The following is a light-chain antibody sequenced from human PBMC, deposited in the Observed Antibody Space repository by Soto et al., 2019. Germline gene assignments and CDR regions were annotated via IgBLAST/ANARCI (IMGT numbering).Light chain of an antibody. J-gene: IGLJ1*01. Sequence: QSALTQPASVSGSPGQSITISCTGTSSDVGGYNFVSWYQHHPGKAPKVMIYEVSNRPSGVSNRFSGSKSGDTASLTISGLQAEDEADYYCSSYTSFSTYVFGTGTNFTVL. V-gene: IGLV2-14*01. CDR2: EVS. CDR1: SSDVGGYNF. CDR3: SSYTSFSTYV.